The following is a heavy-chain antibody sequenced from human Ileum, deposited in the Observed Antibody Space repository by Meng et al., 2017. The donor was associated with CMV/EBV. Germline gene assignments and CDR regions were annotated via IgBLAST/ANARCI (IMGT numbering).Heavy chain of an antibody. J-gene: IGHJ4*02. Sequence: ASVKVSCKPSGYTFTKYHIHWVRQAPGQGLEWMGRISPSDGGAIYAQIFQDRVSMTRNTSTGTLYMEMSSLGSEDTATYFCARHHYQWDFDFWGLGTLVTVSS. V-gene: IGHV1-46*01. CDR2: ISPSDGGA. CDR3: ARHHYQWDFDF. D-gene: IGHD1-26*01. CDR1: GYTFTKYH.